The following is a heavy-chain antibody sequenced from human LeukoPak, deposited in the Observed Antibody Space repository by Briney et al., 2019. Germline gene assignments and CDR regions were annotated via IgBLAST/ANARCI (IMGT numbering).Heavy chain of an antibody. J-gene: IGHJ5*02. CDR2: IYYSGST. CDR3: ARKDIVVVPAAQKGDWFDP. CDR1: GGSISSGGYY. V-gene: IGHV4-31*03. Sequence: NPSETLSLTCTVSGGSISSGGYYWSWIRQHPGKGLVWIGYIYYSGSTYYNPALKSRVTISVDTSKNQFSLKLSSVTAADTAVYYCARKDIVVVPAAQKGDWFDPWGQGTLVTVSS. D-gene: IGHD2-2*01.